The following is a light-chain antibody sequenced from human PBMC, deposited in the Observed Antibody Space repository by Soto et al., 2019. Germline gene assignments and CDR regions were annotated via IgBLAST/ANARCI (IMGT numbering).Light chain of an antibody. CDR2: YAS. CDR3: QQRSNWPT. J-gene: IGKJ4*01. Sequence: EIVLTQSPATLSLSPGERATLSCRASQSVSSYLAWYQQKPGQAPRLLIYYASNRATGIPARFSGSGSGTDFTLTISRLEPEDFAVYYCQQRSNWPTFGGGTKVEIK. CDR1: QSVSSY. V-gene: IGKV3-11*01.